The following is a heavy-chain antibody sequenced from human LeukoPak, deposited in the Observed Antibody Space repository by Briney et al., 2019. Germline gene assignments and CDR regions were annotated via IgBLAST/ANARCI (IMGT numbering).Heavy chain of an antibody. CDR3: ARELRGRSLDY. CDR2: IGGGGSIT. J-gene: IGHJ4*02. V-gene: IGHV3-23*01. D-gene: IGHD5-24*01. CDR1: GFTFSSYW. Sequence: PGGSLRLSCAASGFTFSSYWMSWVRQAPGKGLEWVSVIGGGGSITFYAESVKGRFPISRDNSKNMVYLQMSSLRAEDTAVYYCARELRGRSLDYWGQGTLVTVSS.